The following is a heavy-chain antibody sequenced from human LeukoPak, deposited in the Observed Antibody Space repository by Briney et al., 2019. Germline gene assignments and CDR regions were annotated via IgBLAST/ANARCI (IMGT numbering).Heavy chain of an antibody. J-gene: IGHJ3*02. CDR2: INPNSGGT. D-gene: IGHD3-22*01. Sequence: ASVKVSCKASGYTFTGYYMHWVRQTPGQGLEWMGWINPNSGGTNYAQKFQGRVTMTRDTSISTAYMELSRLRSDDTAVYYCARRGYYYDSSGYSDAFDIWGQGTMVTVSS. CDR3: ARRGYYYDSSGYSDAFDI. CDR1: GYTFTGYY. V-gene: IGHV1-2*02.